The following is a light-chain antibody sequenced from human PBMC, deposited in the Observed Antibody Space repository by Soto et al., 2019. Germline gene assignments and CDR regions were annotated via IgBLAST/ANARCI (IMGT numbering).Light chain of an antibody. CDR3: QQYGSSGT. Sequence: VMTQSPGTLSLSPGESATLSCRASQSVSNNYLAWYQQKPGQAPRLLIYGASNRATGITDRFSGSGSGTDFTLTISRLEPEDFAVYYCQQYGSSGTVGQGTKVDI. CDR2: GAS. V-gene: IGKV3-20*01. J-gene: IGKJ1*01. CDR1: QSVSNNY.